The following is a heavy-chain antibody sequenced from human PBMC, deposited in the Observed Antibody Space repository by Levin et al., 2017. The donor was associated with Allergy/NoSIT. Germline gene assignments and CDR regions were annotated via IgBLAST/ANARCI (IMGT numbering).Heavy chain of an antibody. CDR2: IYLSGST. CDR3: ARVAGYSYGYYFDY. V-gene: IGHV4-30-2*01. J-gene: IGHJ4*02. D-gene: IGHD5-18*01. CDR1: GGSISSGGYS. Sequence: SQTLSLTCAVSGGSISSGGYSWSWIRQPPGKGLEWIGNIYLSGSTYYNPSLKSRVTISVDRSKNQFSLNLSSVTAADTAVYYCARVAGYSYGYYFDYWGQATLVTVSS.